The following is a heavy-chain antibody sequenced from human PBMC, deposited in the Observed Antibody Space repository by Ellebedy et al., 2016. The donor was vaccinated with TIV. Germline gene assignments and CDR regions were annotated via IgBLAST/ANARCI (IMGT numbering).Heavy chain of an antibody. CDR1: GVSMDTYY. CDR3: ARESHRGGFHY. D-gene: IGHD1-14*01. CDR2: IFHSGST. Sequence: SETLSLXXSVSGVSMDTYYWTWIRQPPGKGLEWIGYIFHSGSTNYNPSLKSRVTISLDTSKSQFSLNVSSVTAADTAVYYCARESHRGGFHYWGQGALVAVSS. V-gene: IGHV4-59*13. J-gene: IGHJ4*02.